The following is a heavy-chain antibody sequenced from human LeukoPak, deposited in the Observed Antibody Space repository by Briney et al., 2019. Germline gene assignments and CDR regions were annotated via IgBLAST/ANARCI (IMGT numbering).Heavy chain of an antibody. D-gene: IGHD1-26*01. CDR3: ARVIVGAPHSFDP. CDR2: NYYSGST. V-gene: IGHV4-59*01. J-gene: IGHJ5*02. CDR1: GGSISSYY. Sequence: SEPLSLTCTVSGGSISSYYWSWIRQPPGKGLEWMVYNYYSGSTNYNPSLKSRLTISGDTSKTQFSLKLSSVTAADTAVYYCARVIVGAPHSFDPWGQGTLVTVSS.